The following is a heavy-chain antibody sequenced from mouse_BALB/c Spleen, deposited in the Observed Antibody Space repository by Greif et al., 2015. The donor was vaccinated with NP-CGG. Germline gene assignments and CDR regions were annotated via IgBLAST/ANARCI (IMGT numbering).Heavy chain of an antibody. CDR1: GFSLTSYG. CDR3: AREDGNYVGAMDY. J-gene: IGHJ4*01. D-gene: IGHD2-1*01. CDR2: IWAGGST. V-gene: IGHV2-9*02. Sequence: VKLVEPGPGLVAPSQSLSFTCTVSGFSLTSYGVHWVRQPPGKGLEWLGVIWAGGSTKYNSALMSRLSISKDNSKSRVFLKMRSLQTDATAMCYCAREDGNYVGAMDYWGQGTSVTVSS.